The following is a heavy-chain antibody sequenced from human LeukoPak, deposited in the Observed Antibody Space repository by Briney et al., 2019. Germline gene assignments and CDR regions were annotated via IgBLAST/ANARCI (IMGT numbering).Heavy chain of an antibody. CDR3: ARDGGVVGASDAFDI. D-gene: IGHD1-26*01. J-gene: IGHJ3*02. V-gene: IGHV4-31*03. Sequence: SQTLSLTCTVSGGSISSGGYYWSWIRQHPGKGLEWIGYIYYSGSTYYNPSLKSRVTISVDRSKNQFSLKLSSVTAADTAVYYCARDGGVVGASDAFDIWGQGTMVTVSS. CDR2: IYYSGST. CDR1: GGSISSGGYY.